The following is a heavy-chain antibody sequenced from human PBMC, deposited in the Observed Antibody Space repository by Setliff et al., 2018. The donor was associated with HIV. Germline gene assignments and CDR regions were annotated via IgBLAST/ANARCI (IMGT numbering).Heavy chain of an antibody. CDR3: VKGGMTNAAFNI. CDR2: ISGDSNII. D-gene: IGHD3-16*01. J-gene: IGHJ3*02. V-gene: IGHV3-48*01. CDR1: GFTFSSYS. Sequence: PGGSLRLSCTASGFTFSSYSMNWVRQAPGRGLEWVSYISGDSNIIDYADSVKGRFTISRDNAKNSLYLQMNSLRLEDTALYYCVKGGMTNAAFNIWGPGTMVTVSS.